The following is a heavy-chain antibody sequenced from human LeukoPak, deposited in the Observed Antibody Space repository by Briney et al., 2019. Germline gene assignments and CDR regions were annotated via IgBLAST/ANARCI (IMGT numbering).Heavy chain of an antibody. Sequence: ASVKVSCKASGYTFTGYYMHWVRQAPGQGLEWMGWINPNSGGTNYAQKFQGRVTMTRDTSISTAYMELSRLRSDDTAVYYCARSNRTRFGSWATYPYDYWGQGTLVTVSS. J-gene: IGHJ4*02. CDR1: GYTFTGYY. CDR3: ARSNRTRFGSWATYPYDY. D-gene: IGHD3-10*01. V-gene: IGHV1-2*02. CDR2: INPNSGGT.